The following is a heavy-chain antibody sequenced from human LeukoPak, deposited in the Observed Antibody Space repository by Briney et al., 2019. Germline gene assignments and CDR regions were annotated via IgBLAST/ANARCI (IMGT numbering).Heavy chain of an antibody. Sequence: GGSLRLSCAASGLTFSNYWMHWVRQAPGKGLVWVSRINSDGSSTSYADSVKGRFTISRDNAKNTLYLQMNSLRAEDTAVYYCARDAPGGTMIVARDAFDIWGQGTMVTVSS. D-gene: IGHD3-22*01. J-gene: IGHJ3*02. CDR2: INSDGSST. V-gene: IGHV3-74*01. CDR3: ARDAPGGTMIVARDAFDI. CDR1: GLTFSNYW.